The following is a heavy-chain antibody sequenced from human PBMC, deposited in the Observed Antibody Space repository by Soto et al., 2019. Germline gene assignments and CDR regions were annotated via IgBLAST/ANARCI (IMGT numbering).Heavy chain of an antibody. D-gene: IGHD6-13*01. CDR1: YW. CDR2: IYPGGSDS. J-gene: IGHJ4*02. V-gene: IGHV5-51*01. Sequence: YWCGSLRSTRGKGLEWIGSIYPGGSDSKYTPSFKGHVTIAADKSVNTAYLQWSSPKASDSAFFFSRRAPSNSWYPDFGYWGQGTLVTVSS. CDR3: RRAPSNSWYPDFGY.